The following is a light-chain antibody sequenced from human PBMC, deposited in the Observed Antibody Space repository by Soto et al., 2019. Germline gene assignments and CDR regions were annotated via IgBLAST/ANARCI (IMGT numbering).Light chain of an antibody. CDR3: QQYSFYAT. V-gene: IGKV1-5*03. CDR1: QTISSW. J-gene: IGKJ1*01. Sequence: DIPMTQSPSTLSASVGDRVTITCRASQTISSWLAWYQQKPGKAPKLLIYKASTLESGVPSRFSGSGSGTDFTLTVTSLQPEDFATYYCQQYSFYATFGQGTKVEI. CDR2: KAS.